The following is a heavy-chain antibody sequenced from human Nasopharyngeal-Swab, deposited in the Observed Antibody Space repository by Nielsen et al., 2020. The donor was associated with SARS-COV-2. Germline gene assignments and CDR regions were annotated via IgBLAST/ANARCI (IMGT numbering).Heavy chain of an antibody. CDR2: IKSKTDGGTT. V-gene: IGHV3-15*01. CDR1: GFTFSNAW. Sequence: GESLKISCAASGFTFSNAWMSWVRQAPGKGLEWVGRIKSKTDGGTTDYAAPVKGRFTISRDDSKNTLYLQMNSLKTEDTAVYYCTTDIMVRGVFPLLYYYYGMDVWGQGTTVTVSS. CDR3: TTDIMVRGVFPLLYYYYGMDV. J-gene: IGHJ6*02. D-gene: IGHD3-10*01.